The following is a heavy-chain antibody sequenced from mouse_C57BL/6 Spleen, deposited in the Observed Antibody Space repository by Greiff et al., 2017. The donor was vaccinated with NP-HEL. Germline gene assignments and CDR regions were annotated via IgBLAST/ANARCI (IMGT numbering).Heavy chain of an antibody. V-gene: IGHV1-15*01. D-gene: IGHD2-1*01. J-gene: IGHJ3*01. CDR3: TRKEYGNYEAWFAY. CDR1: GYTFTDYE. CDR2: IDPETGGT. Sequence: VKLVESGAELVRPGASVTLSCKASGYTFTDYEMHWVKQTPVHGLEWIGAIDPETGGTAYNQKFKGKAILTADKSSSTAYMELRSLTSEDSAVYYCTRKEYGNYEAWFAYWGQGTLVTVSA.